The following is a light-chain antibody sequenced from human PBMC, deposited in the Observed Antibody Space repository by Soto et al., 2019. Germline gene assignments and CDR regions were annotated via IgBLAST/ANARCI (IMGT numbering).Light chain of an antibody. CDR2: EVS. V-gene: IGLV2-23*02. J-gene: IGLJ1*01. Sequence: QSVLTQPASVSGSPGQSITISCTGTSSDVGSYNLVSWCQQHPGKAPKLMIYEVSKRPSGVSNRFSGSKSGNTASLTISGLQAEDEADYYCCSYAGGYVFGTGTKVTVL. CDR1: SSDVGSYNL. CDR3: CSYAGGYV.